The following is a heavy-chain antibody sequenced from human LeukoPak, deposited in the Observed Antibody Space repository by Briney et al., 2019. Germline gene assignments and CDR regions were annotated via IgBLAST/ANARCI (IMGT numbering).Heavy chain of an antibody. CDR1: GGSFSGYY. Sequence: SETLSLTCAVYGGSFSGYYWSWIRQPPGKGLEWIGEINHSGGTNYNPSLKSRVTISVDTSKNQFSLKLSSVTAADTAVYYCARGCTTYYDFWSGKRGYNWSDPWGQGTLVTVSS. V-gene: IGHV4-34*01. CDR2: INHSGGT. J-gene: IGHJ5*02. D-gene: IGHD3-3*01. CDR3: ARGCTTYYDFWSGKRGYNWSDP.